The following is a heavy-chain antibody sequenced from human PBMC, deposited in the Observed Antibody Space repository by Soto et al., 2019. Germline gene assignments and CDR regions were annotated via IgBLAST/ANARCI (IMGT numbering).Heavy chain of an antibody. Sequence: QLQLQESGSGQVKPSQTLSLTCVVSGGSVTSGGHSCSWIRQPPGKGLEWLGSIYQAKSAYYNPSLRSRVAISVDRSNNQVSLRVTSVTAADTAVYYCARGDTRLGELSHDFWGQGTLVTVSS. CDR3: ARGDTRLGELSHDF. CDR2: IYQAKSA. V-gene: IGHV4-30-2*01. CDR1: GGSVTSGGHS. D-gene: IGHD3-16*02. J-gene: IGHJ4*02.